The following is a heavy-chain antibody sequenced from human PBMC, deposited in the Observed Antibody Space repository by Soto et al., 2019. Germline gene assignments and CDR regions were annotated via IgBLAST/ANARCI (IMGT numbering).Heavy chain of an antibody. J-gene: IGHJ4*02. V-gene: IGHV3-74*01. CDR1: GFTFSSYW. CDR3: ASVLAWGSSWSGGDY. D-gene: IGHD6-13*01. Sequence: EVQLVESGGGLVQPGGSLRLSCAASGFTFSSYWMHWVRQAPGKGLVWVSRINSDGSSTSYADSVKGRFTISRDNAKKRLYLQMNSLRAEDTAVYYCASVLAWGSSWSGGDYWGQGTLVTVSS. CDR2: INSDGSST.